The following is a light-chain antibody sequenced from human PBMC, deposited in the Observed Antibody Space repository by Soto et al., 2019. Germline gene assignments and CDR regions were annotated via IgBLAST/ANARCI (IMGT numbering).Light chain of an antibody. V-gene: IGLV2-14*01. CDR3: SSYTSSSTVV. J-gene: IGLJ2*01. CDR2: DVS. CDR1: SSDVGDYDY. Sequence: QSALTQPASVSGSPGQSITISCTGTSSDVGDYDYVSWYQQHPGKAPKLMIFDVSDRPSGVSNRFSGSKSGNTASLTISGLQAEDEADYYCSSYTSSSTVVFGGGTQLTVL.